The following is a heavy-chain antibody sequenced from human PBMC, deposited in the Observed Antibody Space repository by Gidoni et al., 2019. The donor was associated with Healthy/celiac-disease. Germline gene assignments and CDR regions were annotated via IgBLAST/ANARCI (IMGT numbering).Heavy chain of an antibody. J-gene: IGHJ4*02. D-gene: IGHD1-26*01. CDR2: IIPIFGTA. CDR3: AAWMEVGATTDY. CDR1: VGTFSSYA. V-gene: IGHV1-69*01. Sequence: QVQLVQSGAEVKKPWSSVQVSCKSSVGTFSSYAISWVRQAPGQGLEWMGGIIPIFGTANYAQKFQGRVTITADESTSTGYMELSSLRSEDTAVYYCAAWMEVGATTDYWGQGTLVTVSS.